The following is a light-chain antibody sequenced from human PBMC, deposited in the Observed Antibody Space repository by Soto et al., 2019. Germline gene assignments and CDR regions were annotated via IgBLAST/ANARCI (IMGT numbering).Light chain of an antibody. Sequence: EIVLPQSPATLSLSPGERATVSCRASQSISSYLAWYQQKPGQAPRLLIYDASNRATGIPARFSGSGSGTDFTLTISSLEPEDFAVYYCQQRSNWPPTFGQGTKVDIK. V-gene: IGKV3-11*01. CDR3: QQRSNWPPT. CDR1: QSISSY. J-gene: IGKJ1*01. CDR2: DAS.